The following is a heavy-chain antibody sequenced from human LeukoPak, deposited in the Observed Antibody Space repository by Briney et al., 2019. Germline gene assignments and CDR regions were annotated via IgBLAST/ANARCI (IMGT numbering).Heavy chain of an antibody. V-gene: IGHV4-30-4*01. Sequence: PSQTLSLTCTVSGGSISSGDYYWSWIRQPPGKGLEWIGYIYYSGSTYYNPSLKSRVTISVDTSKNQFSLKLSSVTAADTAVYYCARIGAGRGISFSSSPHAFDIWGQGTMVTVSS. D-gene: IGHD4-23*01. J-gene: IGHJ3*02. CDR2: IYYSGST. CDR3: ARIGAGRGISFSSSPHAFDI. CDR1: GGSISSGDYY.